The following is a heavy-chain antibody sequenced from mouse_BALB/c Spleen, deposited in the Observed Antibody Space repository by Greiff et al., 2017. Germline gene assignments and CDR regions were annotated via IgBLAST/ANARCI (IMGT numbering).Heavy chain of an antibody. CDR2: IRNKANGYTT. CDR1: GFTFTDYY. V-gene: IGHV7-3*02. Sequence: EVKLMESGGGLVQPGGSLRLSCATSGFTFTDYYMSWVRQPPGKALEWLGFIRNKANGYTTEYSASVKGRFTISRDNSQSILYLQMNTLRAEDSATYYCARDMGLRPFAYWGQGTLVTVSA. J-gene: IGHJ3*01. D-gene: IGHD1-2*01. CDR3: ARDMGLRPFAY.